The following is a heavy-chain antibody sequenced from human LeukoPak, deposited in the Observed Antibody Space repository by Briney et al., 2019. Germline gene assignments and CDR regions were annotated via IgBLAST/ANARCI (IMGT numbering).Heavy chain of an antibody. J-gene: IGHJ5*02. V-gene: IGHV4-59*01. CDR2: IYYSGST. Sequence: SETLSLTCSVSDDSITMYYWTWIRQPPGKGLEWIGYIYYSGSTDYNPSLKSRVTISVDTSKNQFSLKLSSVTAADTAVYYCARGRLVVTAKGAYNWFDPWGQGTLVTVSS. CDR1: DDSITMYY. D-gene: IGHD2-21*02. CDR3: ARGRLVVTAKGAYNWFDP.